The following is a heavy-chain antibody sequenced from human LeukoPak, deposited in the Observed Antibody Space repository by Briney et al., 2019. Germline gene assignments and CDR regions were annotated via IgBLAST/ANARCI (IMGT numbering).Heavy chain of an antibody. CDR2: IYCTGTT. CDR1: GGSISSSSYY. D-gene: IGHD4-17*01. J-gene: IGHJ4*02. V-gene: IGHV4-30-4*08. CDR3: AREKNYGDYGTY. Sequence: SETLSLTCTVSGGSISSSSYYWGWIRQPPGKGLEWIGLIYCTGTTYHNPSLKSQVTISVDTSKNQFSLNLSPVTVADTAVYYCAREKNYGDYGTYWGQGTLVTVSS.